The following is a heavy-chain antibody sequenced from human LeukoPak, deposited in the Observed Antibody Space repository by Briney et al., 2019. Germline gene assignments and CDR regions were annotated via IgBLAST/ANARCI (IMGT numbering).Heavy chain of an antibody. Sequence: GGSLRLSCAASGFTFSNYWMSWVRQAPGKGLEWVANIKQDGSEKYYVDSVKGRFTISRDNAKNSLYLQMNSLRADDTAVYYCGRGGAYSDYWGQGTLVTVSS. V-gene: IGHV3-7*01. J-gene: IGHJ4*02. CDR2: IKQDGSEK. CDR1: GFTFSNYW. CDR3: GRGGAYSDY. D-gene: IGHD1-26*01.